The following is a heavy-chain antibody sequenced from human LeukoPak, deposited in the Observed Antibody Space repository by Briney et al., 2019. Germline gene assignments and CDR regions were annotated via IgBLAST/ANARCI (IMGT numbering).Heavy chain of an antibody. D-gene: IGHD6-6*01. Sequence: GGSLRLSCAASGFTLSSYAMHWVRQAPGKGLEWVAVISYDGSNKYYADSVKGRFTVSRDNSKNTLYLQMNSLRAEDTAVYYCARVAGYSSSSGPYYYYYMDVWGKGTTVTVSS. J-gene: IGHJ6*03. CDR1: GFTLSSYA. CDR3: ARVAGYSSSSGPYYYYYMDV. CDR2: ISYDGSNK. V-gene: IGHV3-30*01.